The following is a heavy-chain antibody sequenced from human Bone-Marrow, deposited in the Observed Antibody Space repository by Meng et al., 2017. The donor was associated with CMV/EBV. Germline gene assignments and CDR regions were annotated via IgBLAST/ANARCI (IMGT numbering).Heavy chain of an antibody. J-gene: IGHJ5*02. Sequence: GSLRLSCSVSGGSISSSNSYHWAWIRQPPGKGMEWIGNIFYSGTTYYNPSLESRVTISLDTSKNQFSLKLSSVTAPATAVYYCAREPTGFPNWFDPWGQGTLVTVSS. V-gene: IGHV4-39*07. CDR1: GGSISSSNSYH. CDR3: AREPTGFPNWFDP. CDR2: IFYSGTT. D-gene: IGHD4-17*01.